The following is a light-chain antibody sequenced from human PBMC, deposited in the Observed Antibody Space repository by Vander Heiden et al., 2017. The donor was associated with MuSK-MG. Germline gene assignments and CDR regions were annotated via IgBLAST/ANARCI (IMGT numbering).Light chain of an antibody. CDR1: QSISSY. Sequence: DIQMTQSPSSLSASVGDRVTITCRASQSISSYLNWYQQKPGKAPKLLIYAASSFQSGVPSRFRGSGSGTDFTLSISRLQPEDFATYYCQQSDTTPYTFGQGTKLEIK. CDR3: QQSDTTPYT. J-gene: IGKJ2*01. V-gene: IGKV1-39*01. CDR2: AAS.